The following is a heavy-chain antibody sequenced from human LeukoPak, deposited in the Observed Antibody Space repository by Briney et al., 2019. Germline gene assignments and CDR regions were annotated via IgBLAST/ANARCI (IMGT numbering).Heavy chain of an antibody. CDR3: TRENRPFCPFAY. CDR1: GFTFSSYEM. V-gene: IGHV4-4*02. Sequence: GSLRLSCAASGFTFSSYEMNWVRQAPGKGLEWIGEISHSGTTNYNPSLRSRVSMFLDRANNQFSLSLTSVTAADSAVYYCTRENRPFCPFAYWGQGVLVTVSS. J-gene: IGHJ4*02. D-gene: IGHD2/OR15-2a*01. CDR2: ISHSGTT.